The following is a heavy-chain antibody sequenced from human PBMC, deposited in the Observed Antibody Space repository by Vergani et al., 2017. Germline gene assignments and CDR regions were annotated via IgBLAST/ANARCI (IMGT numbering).Heavy chain of an antibody. CDR1: GFTFSSYS. D-gene: IGHD6-19*01. V-gene: IGHV3-21*01. CDR2: ISSSSSYI. J-gene: IGHJ4*02. Sequence: EVQLVESGGGLVKPGGSLRLSCAASGFTFSSYSMNWVRQAPGKGLEWVSSISSSSSYIYYADSVKGRFTISRDNAKNSLYLQMNSLRAEDTAVYYCATDCSIRGSGWLDYWGQGTLVTVSS. CDR3: ATDCSIRGSGWLDY.